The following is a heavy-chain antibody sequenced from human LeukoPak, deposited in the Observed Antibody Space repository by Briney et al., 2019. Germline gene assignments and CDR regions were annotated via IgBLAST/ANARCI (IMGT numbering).Heavy chain of an antibody. CDR1: GYTFTGHY. CDR3: ARDPGGHNTPYYYMDV. CDR2: INPNSGGT. D-gene: IGHD1-1*01. V-gene: IGHV1-2*02. J-gene: IGHJ6*03. Sequence: ASVKVSCKASGYTFTGHYMHWVRQAPGQGLEWMGWINPNSGGTNYAQKFQGRVTMTRDTSISTVYMELSRLRFDDTAVYYCARDPGGHNTPYYYMDVWGKGTTVTVSS.